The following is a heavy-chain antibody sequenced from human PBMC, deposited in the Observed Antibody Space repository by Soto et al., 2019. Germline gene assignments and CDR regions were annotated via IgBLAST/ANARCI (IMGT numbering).Heavy chain of an antibody. CDR2: VSGSGSST. CDR3: AKKRGISTPTYWFFGLDV. D-gene: IGHD3-22*01. V-gene: IGHV3-23*01. Sequence: GGSLRLSCAASGFTFGSYAMSWVRQAPGKGLEWVSDVSGSGSSTFYADSVKGRFTISRDNSKNTLYVEMNSLRAEDTAVYYCAKKRGISTPTYWFFGLDVWGQGTTVTVSS. CDR1: GFTFGSYA. J-gene: IGHJ6*02.